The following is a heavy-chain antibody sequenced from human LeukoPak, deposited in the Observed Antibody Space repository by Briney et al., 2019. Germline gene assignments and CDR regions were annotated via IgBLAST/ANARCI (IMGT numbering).Heavy chain of an antibody. CDR3: ARGDHYDFWSDYYTQTGFFFDR. CDR2: INYGGDT. CDR1: GGSFSGYY. J-gene: IGHJ4*02. D-gene: IGHD3-3*01. V-gene: IGHV4-34*01. Sequence: SETLSLTCAVYGGSFSGYYWTWIRHTPGKGLDWFGEINYGGDTNYNPSLKSRVTISVDTSGNQFSLKMTSVTAADTAVYFCARGDHYDFWSDYYTQTGFFFDRWGQGTLVTVSS.